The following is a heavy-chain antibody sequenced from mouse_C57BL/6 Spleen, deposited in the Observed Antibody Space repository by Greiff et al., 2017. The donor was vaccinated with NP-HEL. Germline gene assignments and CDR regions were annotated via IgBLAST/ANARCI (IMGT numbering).Heavy chain of an antibody. CDR2: IDPSDSET. V-gene: IGHV1-52*01. D-gene: IGHD2-3*01. J-gene: IGHJ4*01. CDR3: ARGDGSFYAMDY. CDR1: GYTFTSYW. Sequence: QVQLKQPGAELVRPGSSVKLSCKASGYTFTSYWMHWVKQRPIQGLEWIGNIDPSDSETHYNQKFKDKATLTVDKSSSTAYMQLSSLTSEDSAIYYCARGDGSFYAMDYWGQGTSVTVSS.